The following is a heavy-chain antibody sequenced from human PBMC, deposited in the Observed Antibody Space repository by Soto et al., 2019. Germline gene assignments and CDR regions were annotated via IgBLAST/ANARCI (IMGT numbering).Heavy chain of an antibody. CDR1: GFTFSDSA. V-gene: IGHV3-73*01. D-gene: IGHD2-8*01. J-gene: IGHJ4*02. CDR2: IRNKANGYAT. Sequence: PGGSLRLSCAASGFTFSDSAMHWVRQASGKGLEWVGRIRNKANGYATAYAASVNGRFTISRDDSKNTAYLQMNSLKTEDTAVYYCTRLGYCPKGVCYFDFWGQGTLVTVSS. CDR3: TRLGYCPKGVCYFDF.